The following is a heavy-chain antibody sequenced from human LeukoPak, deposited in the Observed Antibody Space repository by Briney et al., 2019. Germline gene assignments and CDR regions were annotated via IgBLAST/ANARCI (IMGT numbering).Heavy chain of an antibody. J-gene: IGHJ4*02. V-gene: IGHV3-23*01. CDR1: GFTFSSYA. D-gene: IGHD3-22*01. Sequence: PGGSLRLSCAASGFTFSSYAMSWVRQAPGKGLEWVSSISGSGHSTYYADSVKGRLTISRDNSKNTLYLQMNSLRAEDTAVSYCAIHYYDSSGHLDSWGQGTLVTVSS. CDR3: AIHYYDSSGHLDS. CDR2: ISGSGHST.